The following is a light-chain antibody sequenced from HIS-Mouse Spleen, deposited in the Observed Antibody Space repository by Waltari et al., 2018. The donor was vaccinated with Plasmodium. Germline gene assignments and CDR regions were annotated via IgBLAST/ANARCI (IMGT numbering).Light chain of an antibody. CDR1: KLGDNY. V-gene: IGLV3-1*01. CDR3: QAWDSSTDYV. J-gene: IGLJ1*01. Sequence: SYELTQPPSVSVSPGQTASTTCYGDKLGDNYACWYQQKPGQSPVLVIYQDSKRPSGIPERFSGSNSGNTATLTISGTQAMDEADYYCQAWDSSTDYVFGTGTKVTVL. CDR2: QDS.